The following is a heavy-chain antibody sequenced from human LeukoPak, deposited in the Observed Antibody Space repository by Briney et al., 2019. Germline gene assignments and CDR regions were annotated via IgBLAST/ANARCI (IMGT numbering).Heavy chain of an antibody. J-gene: IGHJ3*02. CDR2: IWYDGSNK. V-gene: IGHV3-33*01. D-gene: IGHD2-2*02. CDR3: ARKYPRDAFDI. Sequence: QPGGSLRLSCAASGFTFSSYGMPWVRQAPGKGLERVAVIWYDGSNKYYADSVKGRFTISRDNSKNTLYLQMNSLRAEDTAVYYCARKYPRDAFDIWGQGTMVTVSS. CDR1: GFTFSSYG.